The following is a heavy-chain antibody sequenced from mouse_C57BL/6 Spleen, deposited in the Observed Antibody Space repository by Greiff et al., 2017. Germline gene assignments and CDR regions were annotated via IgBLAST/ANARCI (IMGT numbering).Heavy chain of an antibody. CDR2: IDPSDSYT. D-gene: IGHD1-1*01. CDR1: GYTFTSYW. V-gene: IGHV1-50*01. J-gene: IGHJ1*03. Sequence: QVQLQQPGAELVKPGASVKLSCKASGYTFTSYWMQWVKQRPGQGLEWIGEIDPSDSYTNYNQKFKGKATLTVDTSSSTAYMQLSSLTSEDSAVYYCARKEGYYYGSSPYWYFDVWGTGTTVTVSS. CDR3: ARKEGYYYGSSPYWYFDV.